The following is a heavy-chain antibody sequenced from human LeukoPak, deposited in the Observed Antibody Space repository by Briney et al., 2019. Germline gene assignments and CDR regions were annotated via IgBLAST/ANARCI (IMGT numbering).Heavy chain of an antibody. Sequence: GGSLRLSCAAFGFTLSNDWTHWVRQAPGKGLEWVANIKQDGSEKYYVDSVKGRFTISRDSAKNSLYLQMNSLRAEDTAVYYCASWGGGSSDSYYFDYWGQGTLVTVSS. V-gene: IGHV3-7*01. CDR1: GFTLSNDW. J-gene: IGHJ4*02. CDR2: IKQDGSEK. D-gene: IGHD2-15*01. CDR3: ASWGGGSSDSYYFDY.